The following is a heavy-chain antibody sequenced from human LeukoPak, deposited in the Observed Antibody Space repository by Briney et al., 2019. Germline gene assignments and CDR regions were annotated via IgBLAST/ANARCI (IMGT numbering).Heavy chain of an antibody. CDR2: IYPADSDT. D-gene: IGHD6-19*01. J-gene: IGHJ4*02. V-gene: IGHV5-51*01. CDR1: GYSFTTYW. CDR3: ARHYIAVAGSVTYHFDY. Sequence: GESLKISCKGSGYSFTTYWIGWVRQMPGKGLEWLGIIYPADSDTRYSPSFQGQVTISADKSISTAYLQWSSLKASDTAMYYCARHYIAVAGSVTYHFDYWGQGTLVTVSS.